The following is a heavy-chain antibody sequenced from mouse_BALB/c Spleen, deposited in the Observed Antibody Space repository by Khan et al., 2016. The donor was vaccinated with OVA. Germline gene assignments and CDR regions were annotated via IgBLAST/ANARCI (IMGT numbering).Heavy chain of an antibody. CDR3: SRRNYFGYSFAY. Sequence: LQQSGAELARPGASVKLSCKASGSTFTDYYINWVKQRTGQGLEWIGEISPGSGDTYYTETFKGKATLTADKSSSTVYMQLISLTADASAVYFCSRRNYFGYSFAYWGQGTLVTVSA. CDR1: GSTFTDYY. D-gene: IGHD1-2*01. J-gene: IGHJ3*01. CDR2: ISPGSGDT. V-gene: IGHV1-77*01.